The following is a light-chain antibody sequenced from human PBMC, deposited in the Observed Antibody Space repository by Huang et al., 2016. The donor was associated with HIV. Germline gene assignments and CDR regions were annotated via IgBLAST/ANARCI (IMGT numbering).Light chain of an antibody. V-gene: IGKV4-1*01. CDR3: QKYYSIPA. CDR1: QKFLFTSTNKHY. CDR2: WAS. J-gene: IGKJ1*01. Sequence: DIVLTQPPDTLAVFMGERATIHCKSSQKFLFTSTNKHYLAWYQQKPGRPTKAIIYWASARESGVHDRLTGSGSGTDFTLTISSLQAEDVAVYYCQKYYSIPAFGQGTRVEI.